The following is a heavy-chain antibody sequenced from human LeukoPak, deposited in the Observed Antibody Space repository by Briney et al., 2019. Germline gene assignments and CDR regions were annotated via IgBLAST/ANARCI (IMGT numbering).Heavy chain of an antibody. Sequence: SGTLSLTCAVSGGSISSSNWWSWVRQPPGKGLEWIGEIYHSGSTNYDPSLKSRVTISVDKSKNQFSLKLSSVTAADTAVYYCARGSGIAVAGIYWYSDLWGRGTLVTVSS. D-gene: IGHD6-19*01. V-gene: IGHV4-4*02. CDR3: ARGSGIAVAGIYWYSDL. J-gene: IGHJ2*01. CDR1: GGSISSSNW. CDR2: IYHSGST.